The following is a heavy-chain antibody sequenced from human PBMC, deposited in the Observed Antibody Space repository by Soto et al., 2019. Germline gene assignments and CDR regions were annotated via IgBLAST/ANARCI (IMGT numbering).Heavy chain of an antibody. Sequence: QVQLVESGGGLVKPGGSLRLSCAASGFTFSDYYMSWIRQAPGKGLEWVSYISSSGSTIYYADSVKGRFTISRDNAKSSLYQQMNSLRAEDTAVYYCARSYCSSTSCSDYYYYGMDVWGQGTTVTVSS. CDR3: ARSYCSSTSCSDYYYYGMDV. V-gene: IGHV3-11*01. J-gene: IGHJ6*02. CDR2: ISSSGSTI. D-gene: IGHD2-2*01. CDR1: GFTFSDYY.